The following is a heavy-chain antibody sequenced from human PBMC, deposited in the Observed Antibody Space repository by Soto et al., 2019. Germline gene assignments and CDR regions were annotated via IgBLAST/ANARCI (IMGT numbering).Heavy chain of an antibody. Sequence: PSETLSLTCAVSGGSIISSNWWSWVRQPPGKGLEWIGETHHSGTTNYNPSLKSRVTISVNKSKNQFSLKLSSVTAAETAVYYCARSKSEKTYDGSAYVDYRGQGTLVPVSS. CDR1: GGSIISSNW. D-gene: IGHD3-16*01. CDR3: ARSKSEKTYDGSAYVDY. CDR2: THHSGTT. J-gene: IGHJ4*02. V-gene: IGHV4-4*02.